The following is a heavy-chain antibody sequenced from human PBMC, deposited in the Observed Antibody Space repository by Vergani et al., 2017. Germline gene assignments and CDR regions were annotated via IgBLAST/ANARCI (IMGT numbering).Heavy chain of an antibody. CDR2: IIPILGLA. J-gene: IGHJ6*02. V-gene: IGHV1-69*08. Sequence: QVQLVQSGAEVKKPGSSVKVSCKASGGTFSSYTISWVRQAPGQGLEWMGRIIPILGLANYAQKFQGRVTITADKSTSTAYMELSSLRSEDTAVYYCARDGAVAGTGNYYYGMDVWGQGTTVTVSS. D-gene: IGHD6-19*01. CDR1: GGTFSSYT. CDR3: ARDGAVAGTGNYYYGMDV.